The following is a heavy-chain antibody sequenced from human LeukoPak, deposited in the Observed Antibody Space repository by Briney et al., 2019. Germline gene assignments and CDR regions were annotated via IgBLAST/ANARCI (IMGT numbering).Heavy chain of an antibody. CDR3: ARKPPHDY. CDR1: GFTVNSNY. Sequence: QSGGSLRLSGAASGFTVNSNYMNWVRQAPGKGLEWVSVIYSGGETYYADSVKGRFTISRDISKNKLYLQMRSLRAEDTAVYYCARKPPHDYWGQGTLVTVSS. J-gene: IGHJ4*02. CDR2: IYSGGET. V-gene: IGHV3-66*01.